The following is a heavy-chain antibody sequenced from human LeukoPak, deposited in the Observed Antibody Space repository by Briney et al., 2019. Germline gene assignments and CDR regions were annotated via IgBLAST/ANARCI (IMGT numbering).Heavy chain of an antibody. V-gene: IGHV3-21*04. CDR2: IRSSTSNI. D-gene: IGHD3-16*01. Sequence: GGSPRLSCAASGFSFSDYSMNWVRQAPGKGLEWVSSIRSSTSNIYYADSVKGRFTISRDNAKNSLYLQMNSLRAEDTAVYFCARGGGLDVWGQGATVTVSS. CDR3: ARGGGLDV. J-gene: IGHJ6*02. CDR1: GFSFSDYS.